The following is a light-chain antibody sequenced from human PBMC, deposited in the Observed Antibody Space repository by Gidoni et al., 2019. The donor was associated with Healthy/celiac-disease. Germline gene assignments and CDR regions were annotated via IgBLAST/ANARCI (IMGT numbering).Light chain of an antibody. CDR1: SSDVGSYNL. CDR3: CSYAGSSTNVV. J-gene: IGLJ2*01. V-gene: IGLV2-23*01. Sequence: SALTQPAYVSGSPGQSIPISCTGTSSDVGSYNLVSWYQQHPGKAPKLMIYEGSKRPSGVSNRFSGSKSGNTASLTISGLQAEDEADYYCCSYAGSSTNVVFGGGTKLTVL. CDR2: EGS.